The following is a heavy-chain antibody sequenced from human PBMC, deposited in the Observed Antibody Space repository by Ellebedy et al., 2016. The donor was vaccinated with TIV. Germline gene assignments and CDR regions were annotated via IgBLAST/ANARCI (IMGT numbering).Heavy chain of an antibody. CDR1: GGSISSSNW. CDR2: IYHSGST. Sequence: MPGGSLRLSCAVSGGSISSSNWWSWVRQPPGKGLEWIGEIYHSGSTNYNPSLKSRVTISVDTSKNQFSLKLSSVTAADTAVYYCARLRGATPNWYYYYYGMDVWGQGTTVTVSS. V-gene: IGHV4-4*02. D-gene: IGHD1-26*01. CDR3: ARLRGATPNWYYYYYGMDV. J-gene: IGHJ6*02.